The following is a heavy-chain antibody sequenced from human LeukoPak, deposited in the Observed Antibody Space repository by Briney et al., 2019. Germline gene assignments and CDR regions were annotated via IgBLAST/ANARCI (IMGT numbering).Heavy chain of an antibody. CDR1: GFTVSSNY. Sequence: GGSLRLSCAASGFTVSSNYMSWVRQAPGKGLEWVSVIYSGGSTYYADSVKGRFTISRDNSKNTLYLQMNSLRAEDTAVYYCARLIRYPSSGNYTDVWGKGTTVTVSS. CDR2: IYSGGST. V-gene: IGHV3-66*04. D-gene: IGHD1-14*01. CDR3: ARLIRYPSSGNYTDV. J-gene: IGHJ6*03.